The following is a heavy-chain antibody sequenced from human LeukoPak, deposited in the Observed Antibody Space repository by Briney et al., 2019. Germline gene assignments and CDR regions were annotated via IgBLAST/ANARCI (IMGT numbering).Heavy chain of an antibody. D-gene: IGHD2-8*01. V-gene: IGHV3-30*04. CDR1: GFTFSSYA. J-gene: IGHJ4*02. CDR3: AREKWSPVGSYFDY. Sequence: GRSLRLSCAASGFTFSSYAMHWVRQAPGKGLEWVAVISYDGSNKYYADSVKGRFTISGDNSKNTLYLQMNSLRAEDTAVYYCAREKWSPVGSYFDYWGQGTLVTVSS. CDR2: ISYDGSNK.